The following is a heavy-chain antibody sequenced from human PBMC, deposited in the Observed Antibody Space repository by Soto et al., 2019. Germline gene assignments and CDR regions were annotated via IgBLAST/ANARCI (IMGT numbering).Heavy chain of an antibody. CDR1: GYPISSGYY. J-gene: IGHJ4*02. D-gene: IGHD5-12*01. CDR2: IHHSGST. CDR3: ARSSGYVPGGY. Sequence: PPETLSLTCAVSGYPISSGYYWGCIRQPPGKGLEWIGIIHHSGSTYYNPSLRSRITISVDTPKNQFSLKMPSVTAADTAVYYCARSSGYVPGGYWGQGILVTVSS. V-gene: IGHV4-38-2*01.